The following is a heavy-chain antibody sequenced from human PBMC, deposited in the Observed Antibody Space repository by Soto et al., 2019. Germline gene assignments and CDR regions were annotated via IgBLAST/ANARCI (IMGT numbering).Heavy chain of an antibody. D-gene: IGHD1-1*01. J-gene: IGHJ3*02. CDR1: GGSISSGGYY. CDR3: ARVYRGTATTGVDAFDI. Sequence: SETLSLTCTVSGGSISSGGYYWSWIRQHPGKGLEWIGYIYYSGSTYYNPSLKSRVTISVDTSKNQFSLKLSSVTAADTALYYCARVYRGTATTGVDAFDIWGPGTLVPVSS. CDR2: IYYSGST. V-gene: IGHV4-31*03.